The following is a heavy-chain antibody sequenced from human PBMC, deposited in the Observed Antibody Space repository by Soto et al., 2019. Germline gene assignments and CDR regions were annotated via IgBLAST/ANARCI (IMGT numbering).Heavy chain of an antibody. V-gene: IGHV3-30-3*01. CDR3: ARDRYYYDSSGYYPNFHYYYYGMDV. Sequence: GGSLRLSCAASGFTFSSYAMHWVRQAPGKGLEWVAVISYDGSNKYYADSVKGRFTISRDNSKNTLYLQMNSLRAEDTAVYYCARDRYYYDSSGYYPNFHYYYYGMDVWGQGTTVTVSS. D-gene: IGHD3-22*01. CDR1: GFTFSSYA. CDR2: ISYDGSNK. J-gene: IGHJ6*02.